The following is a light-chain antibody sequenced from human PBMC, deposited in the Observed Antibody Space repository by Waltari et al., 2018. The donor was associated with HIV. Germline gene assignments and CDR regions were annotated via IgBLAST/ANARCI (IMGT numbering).Light chain of an antibody. CDR2: EVT. V-gene: IGLV2-23*02. CDR3: CSHAGSSHFQVI. Sequence: QSALTQPASVSGSPGQSTTLSCNGTRNDIGNYNFFSWSQHHPGKAPRFLIYEVTKRPSGVSNRFSGSKSGNTASLTISGLQAEDEADYYCCSHAGSSHFQVIFGGGTKLTVL. J-gene: IGLJ2*01. CDR1: RNDIGNYNF.